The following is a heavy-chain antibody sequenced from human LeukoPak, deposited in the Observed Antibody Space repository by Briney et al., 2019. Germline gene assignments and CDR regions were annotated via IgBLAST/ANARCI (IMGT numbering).Heavy chain of an antibody. V-gene: IGHV4-34*01. CDR3: ARAPPLLWFGERTFSFDY. Sequence: SETLSLTCAVYGGSFSGYYWSWIRQPPGKGLEWIGEINHSGSTNYNPSLKSRVTISVDTSKNQFSLKLSPVTAADTAVYYCARAPPLLWFGERTFSFDYWGQGTLVTVSS. CDR2: INHSGST. J-gene: IGHJ4*02. CDR1: GGSFSGYY. D-gene: IGHD3-10*01.